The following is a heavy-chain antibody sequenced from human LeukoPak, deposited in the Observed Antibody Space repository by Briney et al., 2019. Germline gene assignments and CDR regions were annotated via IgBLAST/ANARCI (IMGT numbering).Heavy chain of an antibody. J-gene: IGHJ4*02. V-gene: IGHV5-51*01. CDR1: GYSFTYW. D-gene: IGHD4-17*01. CDR2: IYPGDSDT. CDR3: ARGGDYGAPDY. Sequence: PGESLKISCKGSGYSFTYWIGWVRQMPGKGLEWMGIIYPGDSDTRYSPSFQGQVTISADKSISTAYVQWSSLKVSDTAMYYCARGGDYGAPDYWGQGTLVTVSS.